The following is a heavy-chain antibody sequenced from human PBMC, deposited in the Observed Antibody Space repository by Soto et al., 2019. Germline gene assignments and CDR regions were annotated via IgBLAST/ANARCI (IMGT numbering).Heavy chain of an antibody. D-gene: IGHD3-9*01. CDR2: IYYSGST. Sequence: SETLSLTCTVSDGSISSYYWSWIRQPPGKGLEWIGYIYYSGSTNYNPSLKSRVTISVDTSKNEFSLKLSSVTAADTAVYYCARDTSYYDILTGYYSHWFDPWGQGTLVTVSS. J-gene: IGHJ5*02. CDR3: ARDTSYYDILTGYYSHWFDP. CDR1: DGSISSYY. V-gene: IGHV4-59*01.